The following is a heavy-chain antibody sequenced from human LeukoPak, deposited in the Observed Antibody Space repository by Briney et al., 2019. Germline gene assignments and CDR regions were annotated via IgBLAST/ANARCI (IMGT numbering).Heavy chain of an antibody. CDR2: ISGSGGST. V-gene: IGHV3-23*01. J-gene: IGHJ4*02. CDR3: AKSVLPGLRKKVGATTFDY. CDR1: GFTFSSCA. D-gene: IGHD1-26*01. Sequence: PGGSLRLSCAASGFTFSSCAMSWVRQAPGKGLEWVSAISGSGGSTYYADSVKGRFTISRDNSKNTLYLQMNSLRAEDTAVYYCAKSVLPGLRKKVGATTFDYWGQGTLVTVSS.